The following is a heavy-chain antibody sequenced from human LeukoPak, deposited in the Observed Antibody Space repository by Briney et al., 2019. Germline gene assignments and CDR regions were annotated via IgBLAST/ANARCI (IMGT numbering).Heavy chain of an antibody. J-gene: IGHJ6*03. D-gene: IGHD6-13*01. Sequence: GASVKVSCKASGYTFTGYYMRWVRQAPGQGLEWMGWINPNTGDTNYAQKFQGRVTLTRDTSINTAYMELSNLRSDDTAVYYCARTTEAHSWQTRYYSYYMDVWGKGTTVTVSS. CDR3: ARTTEAHSWQTRYYSYYMDV. CDR1: GYTFTGYY. CDR2: INPNTGDT. V-gene: IGHV1-2*02.